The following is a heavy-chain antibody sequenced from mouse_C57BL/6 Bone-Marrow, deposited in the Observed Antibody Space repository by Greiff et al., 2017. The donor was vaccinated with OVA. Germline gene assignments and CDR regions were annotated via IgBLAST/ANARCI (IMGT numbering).Heavy chain of an antibody. V-gene: IGHV1-26*01. CDR1: GYTFTDYY. D-gene: IGHD1-1*01. Sequence: VQLQQSGPELVKPGASVKISCKASGYTFTDYYMNWVKQSHGKSLEWIGDINPNNGGTSYNQKFKGKATLTVDKSSSTAYMELRSLTSEDSAVYYCARGATVVATGAMDYWGQGTSVTVSS. CDR2: INPNNGGT. J-gene: IGHJ4*01. CDR3: ARGATVVATGAMDY.